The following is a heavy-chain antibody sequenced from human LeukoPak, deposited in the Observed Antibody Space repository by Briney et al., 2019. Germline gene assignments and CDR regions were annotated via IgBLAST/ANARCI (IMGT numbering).Heavy chain of an antibody. J-gene: IGHJ3*02. Sequence: SETLSLTCTVSGGSISSNGYYWGWIRQPPGKGLEWIGSIHYSGNTYYNPSLKSRVTISVDTSKNQFSLKLNSVTAADTAVFYCARDYASGSGLDVFDIWGQGTMVTVSS. CDR3: ARDYASGSGLDVFDI. CDR2: IHYSGNT. V-gene: IGHV4-39*07. D-gene: IGHD3-10*01. CDR1: GGSISSNGYY.